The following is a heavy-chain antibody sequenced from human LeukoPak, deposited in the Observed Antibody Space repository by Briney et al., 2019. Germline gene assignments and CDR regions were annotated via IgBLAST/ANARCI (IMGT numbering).Heavy chain of an antibody. CDR3: ARGPNKSDGGNSGNAWFDP. D-gene: IGHD4-23*01. CDR1: GYTFTTYD. CDR2: MNPNSGNT. Sequence: ASVKVSCKASGYTFTTYDINWVRQATGQGLEWMGWMNPNSGNTGYAQKFQGRVTMTRSTSISTAYMELRSLRSEDTAVYYCARGPNKSDGGNSGNAWFDPWGQGTLVTVSS. J-gene: IGHJ5*02. V-gene: IGHV1-8*01.